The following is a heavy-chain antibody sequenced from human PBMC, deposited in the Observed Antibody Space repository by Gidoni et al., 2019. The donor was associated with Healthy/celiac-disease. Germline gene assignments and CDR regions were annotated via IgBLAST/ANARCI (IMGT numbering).Heavy chain of an antibody. CDR3: ARDSSGYWFDP. V-gene: IGHV4-61*02. Sequence: QVQLQESGPGLVKPSQTLSLTCTVSGGSISSGSYYWSWIRQPAGKGLEWIGRIYTSGSTNYNPSLKSRVTISVDKSKNQFSLKLSSVTAADTAVYYCARDSSGYWFDPWGQGTLVTVSS. CDR2: IYTSGST. D-gene: IGHD3-22*01. J-gene: IGHJ5*02. CDR1: GGSISSGSYY.